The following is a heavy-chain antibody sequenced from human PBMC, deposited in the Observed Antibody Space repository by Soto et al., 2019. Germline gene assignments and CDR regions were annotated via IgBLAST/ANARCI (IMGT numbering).Heavy chain of an antibody. Sequence: SGESVKITCKGSGYSFTSYWISWVRQMPGKGLEWMGRIDPSDSYTNYSPSFQGHVTISADKSISTAYLQWSSLKASDTAMYYCAGXEAPSWYGYYYYYGMDVWGQGTKVTVSS. CDR1: GYSFTSYW. CDR3: AGXEAPSWYGYYYYYGMDV. J-gene: IGHJ6*02. CDR2: IDPSDSYT. D-gene: IGHD2-2*01. V-gene: IGHV5-10-1*01.